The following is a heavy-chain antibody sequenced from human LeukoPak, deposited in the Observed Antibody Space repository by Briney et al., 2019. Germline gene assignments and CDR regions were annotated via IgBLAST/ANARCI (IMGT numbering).Heavy chain of an antibody. J-gene: IGHJ4*02. D-gene: IGHD2-2*01. CDR3: ARGYCSSTNCSLPFIL. CDR1: GGTFSSYT. CDR2: IIPILGIA. V-gene: IGHV1-69*02. Sequence: GSSVKVSCKASGGTFSSYTISWVRQAPGQGLEWMGRIIPILGIANYAQKFQGRVTITADKSTSTAYMELSSLRSEDTAVYYCARGYCSSTNCSLPFILWGQGTLATVSS.